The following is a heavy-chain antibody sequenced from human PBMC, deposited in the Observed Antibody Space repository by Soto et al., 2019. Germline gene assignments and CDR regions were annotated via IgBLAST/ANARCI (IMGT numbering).Heavy chain of an antibody. Sequence: SETLSLTCTVSGGAVSSGSYYWSWIRQPPGKGLEWIGYIYYSGSTNYNPSLKSRVTISVDTSKNQFSLKLSSVTAADTAVYYCASILAIFGVVGGNNWFDPWGQGTLVTVSS. CDR2: IYYSGST. CDR3: ASILAIFGVVGGNNWFDP. D-gene: IGHD3-3*01. J-gene: IGHJ5*02. V-gene: IGHV4-61*01. CDR1: GGAVSSGSYY.